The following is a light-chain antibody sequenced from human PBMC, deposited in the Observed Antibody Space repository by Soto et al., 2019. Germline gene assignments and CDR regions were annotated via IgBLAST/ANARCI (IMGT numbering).Light chain of an antibody. V-gene: IGKV3-20*01. CDR3: QQYESSPTT. CDR1: QSVSSTY. CDR2: GAS. Sequence: EIVLTQSPGTLSLSPGERATLSCRASQSVSSTYLAWYQQKPRQAPRLLIYGASSRATGIPDRFSGSGSGTDFTLTISRLEPEDFAVYYCQQYESSPTTFGGGTKVEIK. J-gene: IGKJ4*01.